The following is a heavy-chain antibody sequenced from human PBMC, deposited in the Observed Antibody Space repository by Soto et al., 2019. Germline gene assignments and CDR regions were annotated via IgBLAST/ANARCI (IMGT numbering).Heavy chain of an antibody. Sequence: EVQLVETGGGLIQPGGSLRLTCAASGFSVTNNYMTWVRQAPGKGLEWVSVIYTGDSTYYADSVKGRFTISRDKSKNTLYLQMNSLRAEDTAVYYCARSSGWYCFDYWGQGTLVTVSS. CDR1: GFSVTNNY. J-gene: IGHJ4*02. CDR2: IYTGDST. CDR3: ARSSGWYCFDY. V-gene: IGHV3-53*02. D-gene: IGHD6-19*01.